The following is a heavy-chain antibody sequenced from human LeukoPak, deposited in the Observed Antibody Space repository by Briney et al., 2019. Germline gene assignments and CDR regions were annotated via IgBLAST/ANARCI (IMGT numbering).Heavy chain of an antibody. Sequence: SETLSLTCPVSGGSISSYYWSWIRQPPGKGLEWIGYIYYSGSTNYNPSLKSRVTISVDTSKNQFSLNLSSVTAADTAVYYCARLGEQWLASFDYWGQGTLVTVSS. V-gene: IGHV4-59*01. J-gene: IGHJ4*02. CDR1: GGSISSYY. CDR2: IYYSGST. CDR3: ARLGEQWLASFDY. D-gene: IGHD6-19*01.